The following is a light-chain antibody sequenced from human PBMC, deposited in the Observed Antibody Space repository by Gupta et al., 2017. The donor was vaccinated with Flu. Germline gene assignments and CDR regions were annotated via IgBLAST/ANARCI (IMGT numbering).Light chain of an antibody. J-gene: IGKJ5*01. CDR2: GAL. Sequence: EIVLTQSPGTLSLSPGERATLSCRASQSVTGSYLAWYQQKPGQAPRLLIYGALSRDTGIPDRFSGSGDGTDLTLTISTREQEDFAVYYCQQYGSLPPVTFGQGTRLEIK. CDR3: QQYGSLPPVT. V-gene: IGKV3-20*01. CDR1: QSVTGSY.